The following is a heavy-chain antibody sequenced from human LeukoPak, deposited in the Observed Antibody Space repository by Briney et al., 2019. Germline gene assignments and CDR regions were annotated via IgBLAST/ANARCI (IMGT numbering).Heavy chain of an antibody. V-gene: IGHV4-59*01. Sequence: SETLSLTCTVSGGSISSYYWSWIRQPPGKGLEWIGYIYYGGSTNYNPSLKSRVTISVDTSKNQFSLKLSSVTAADTAVYYCARSNAFSRSFQHWGQGTLVTVSS. D-gene: IGHD3-3*02. J-gene: IGHJ1*01. CDR2: IYYGGST. CDR1: GGSISSYY. CDR3: ARSNAFSRSFQH.